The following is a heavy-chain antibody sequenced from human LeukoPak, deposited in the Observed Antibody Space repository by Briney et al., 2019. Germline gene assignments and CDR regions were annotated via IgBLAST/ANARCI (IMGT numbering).Heavy chain of an antibody. CDR3: ARDAVVRGITYYYYGMGV. CDR1: GFTFSSYS. V-gene: IGHV3-48*04. J-gene: IGHJ6*02. D-gene: IGHD3-10*01. CDR2: MGSDSTTI. Sequence: PGGSLRLSCAASGFTFSSYSMNWVRQAPGKGLEWVSYMGSDSTTIFYADSVKGRFTISRDNAKNSLYLQMNSLRAEDTAVYYCARDAVVRGITYYYYGMGVWGQGTTVTVSS.